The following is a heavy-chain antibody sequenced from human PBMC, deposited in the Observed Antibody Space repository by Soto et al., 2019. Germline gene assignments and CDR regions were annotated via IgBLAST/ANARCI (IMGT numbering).Heavy chain of an antibody. Sequence: EVQLVESGGGLVKPGGSLRLSCAASGFTFSSYSMNWVRQAPGKGLEWVSSISSSSSYIYYADSVKGRFTISRDNAKNSLYLQMNSLRAEDTAVYYCARDGPSYCGGDCYIDYWGQGTLVTVSS. CDR3: ARDGPSYCGGDCYIDY. D-gene: IGHD2-21*02. V-gene: IGHV3-21*01. CDR2: ISSSSSYI. J-gene: IGHJ4*02. CDR1: GFTFSSYS.